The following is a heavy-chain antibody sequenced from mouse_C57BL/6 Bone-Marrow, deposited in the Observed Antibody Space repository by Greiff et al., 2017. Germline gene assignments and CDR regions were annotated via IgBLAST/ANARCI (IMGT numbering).Heavy chain of an antibody. J-gene: IGHJ3*01. CDR1: GFSIKDDY. Sequence: EVQLQQSGAELVRPGASVKLSCTASGFSIKDDYMHWVKQRPEQGLEWIGWIDPENGDTEYASKFQGKATITADTSSTTAYLQLRSLTSEDTAVDFCAVCSHGSMWFAYWGRGTLVTVSA. V-gene: IGHV14-4*01. D-gene: IGHD2-10*02. CDR2: IDPENGDT. CDR3: AVCSHGSMWFAY.